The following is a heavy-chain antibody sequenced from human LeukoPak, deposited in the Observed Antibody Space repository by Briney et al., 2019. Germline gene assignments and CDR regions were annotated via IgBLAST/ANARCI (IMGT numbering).Heavy chain of an antibody. CDR3: AKPVSGGAIVEDYFDY. CDR1: GLTFSIYA. CDR2: ISGGAGST. Sequence: GGSLRLSCAASGLTFSIYAMSWLRQAPGKGLEWVSAISGGAGSTYYAGSVKGRFTISRDNSKNTLYLQMNSLRAEDTAVYYCAKPVSGGAIVEDYFDYWGQGTMVTVSS. D-gene: IGHD2-15*01. V-gene: IGHV3-23*01. J-gene: IGHJ4*02.